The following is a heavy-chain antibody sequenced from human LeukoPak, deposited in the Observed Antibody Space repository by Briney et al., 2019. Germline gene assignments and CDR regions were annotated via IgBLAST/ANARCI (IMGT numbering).Heavy chain of an antibody. J-gene: IGHJ4*02. CDR1: GDSVSSKIVA. CDR2: TYYRSKWYY. D-gene: IGHD6-19*01. CDR3: ARGAVAEFDY. Sequence: SQTLSLTCAISGDSVSSKIVAWNWIRQSPSRGLEWLGRTYYRSKWYYDYAVSMKSRITINPDTSKSQFSLQLNSVTPEDTAVYYCARGAVAEFDYWGQGTLVTVSS. V-gene: IGHV6-1*01.